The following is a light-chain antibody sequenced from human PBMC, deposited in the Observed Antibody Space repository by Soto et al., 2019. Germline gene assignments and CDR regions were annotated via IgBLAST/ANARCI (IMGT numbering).Light chain of an antibody. Sequence: IPIAPSRSTPSASVGRRFTHPCRASQSISSWLAWYQQKPGKAPKILIYDASSLESGVPSRFSGSGSGTDFNLTISSLQTEDFATYYCLQDYNYPITFGQGTRLEIK. V-gene: IGKV1-5*01. CDR1: QSISSW. CDR3: LQDYNYPIT. CDR2: DAS. J-gene: IGKJ5*01.